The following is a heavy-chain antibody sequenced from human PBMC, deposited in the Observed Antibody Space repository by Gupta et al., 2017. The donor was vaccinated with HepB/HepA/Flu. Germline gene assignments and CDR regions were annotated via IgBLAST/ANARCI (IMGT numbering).Heavy chain of an antibody. V-gene: IGHV3-7*01. CDR1: GFTLSNYW. Sequence: EVQLVESGGDLVQPGGSLRLSCAASGFTLSNYWMSWVRQAPGKGLEWVATLHQDGRNKYEVDSGRGRFTISRDNAKNSMYLHMSRLRAEDTAVYYCASDPVGVFDIGGQGTMVIVSS. D-gene: IGHD2-8*01. J-gene: IGHJ3*02. CDR3: ASDPVGVFDI. CDR2: LHQDGRNK.